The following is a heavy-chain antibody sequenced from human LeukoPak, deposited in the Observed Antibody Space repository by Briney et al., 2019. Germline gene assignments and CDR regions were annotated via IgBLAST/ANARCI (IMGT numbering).Heavy chain of an antibody. V-gene: IGHV1-69*04. CDR2: IIPILGIA. CDR3: ARGRGSSSWNDAFDI. Sequence: SVKVFCKASGGTFSSYAISWVRQAPGQGLEWMGRIIPILGIANYAQKFQGRVTITADKSTSAAYMELSSLRSEDTAVYYCARGRGSSSWNDAFDIWGQGTMVTVSS. J-gene: IGHJ3*02. CDR1: GGTFSSYA. D-gene: IGHD6-13*01.